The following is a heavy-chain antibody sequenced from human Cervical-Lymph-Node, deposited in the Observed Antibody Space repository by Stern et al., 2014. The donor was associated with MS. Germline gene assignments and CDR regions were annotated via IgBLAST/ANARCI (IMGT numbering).Heavy chain of an antibody. Sequence: EVQLVESGVGLVKPGGSLRLSCAASGFTFSSYSMNWVRQAPGKGLEWVSSISSSSTYLFYADSVQGRFTIFRDNAKNSLYLQMNSLRAEDTALYYCARAAAIGVNWFDPWGQGTLVTVSS. J-gene: IGHJ5*02. V-gene: IGHV3-21*01. CDR3: ARAAAIGVNWFDP. CDR2: ISSSSTYL. CDR1: GFTFSSYS. D-gene: IGHD2-2*01.